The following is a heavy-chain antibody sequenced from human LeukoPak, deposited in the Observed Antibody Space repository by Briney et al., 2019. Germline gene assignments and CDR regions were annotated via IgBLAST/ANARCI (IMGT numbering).Heavy chain of an antibody. D-gene: IGHD2-21*02. J-gene: IGHJ4*02. Sequence: SETLSLTCAVYGGSFSSYYWGWIRQPPGKGLEWIGSIYYSGSTYYNPSLKSRVTISVDTSKNQFSLKLSSVTAADTAVYYCASLVVVTARSIDYWGQGTLVTVSS. CDR1: GGSFSSYY. CDR3: ASLVVVTARSIDY. CDR2: IYYSGST. V-gene: IGHV4-39*01.